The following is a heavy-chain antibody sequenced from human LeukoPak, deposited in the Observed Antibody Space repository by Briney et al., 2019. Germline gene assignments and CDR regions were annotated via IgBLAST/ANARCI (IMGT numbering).Heavy chain of an antibody. V-gene: IGHV3-48*04. J-gene: IGHJ4*02. Sequence: GGSLRLSCAASRFTFSSYSMNWVRQAPGKGLEWVSYISSSGSTIYYADSVKGRFTISRDNAKNSLYLQMNSLRAEDTAVYYCARWSCSTSSCPSDYWGQGTLVTVSS. D-gene: IGHD2-2*01. CDR3: ARWSCSTSSCPSDY. CDR2: ISSSGSTI. CDR1: RFTFSSYS.